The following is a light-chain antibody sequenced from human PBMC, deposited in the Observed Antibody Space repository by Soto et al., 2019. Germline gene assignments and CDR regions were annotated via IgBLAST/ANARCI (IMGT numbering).Light chain of an antibody. CDR1: SSDVGGSNF. CDR2: DVA. Sequence: ALTQPASVSASPGQSITISCTGTSSDVGGSNFVSWYQQHPGKPPKLIIYDVATRPSGVSNRFSGSKSGSTASLIISRLQTEDEADYYCVSFTSSTTYVFGSGTKVTVL. J-gene: IGLJ1*01. V-gene: IGLV2-14*03. CDR3: VSFTSSTTYV.